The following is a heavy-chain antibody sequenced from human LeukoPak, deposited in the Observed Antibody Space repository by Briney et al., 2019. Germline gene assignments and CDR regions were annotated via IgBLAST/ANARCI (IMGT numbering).Heavy chain of an antibody. CDR1: GFTFSSYA. D-gene: IGHD4-17*01. Sequence: LRLSCAASGFTFSSYAMSWVRQAPGKGLEWIGYIYYSGSTYYNPSLKSRVTISVDTSKNQFSLKLSSVTAADTAVYYCARVYGIGAFDIWGQGTMVTVSS. CDR2: IYYSGST. J-gene: IGHJ3*02. CDR3: ARVYGIGAFDI. V-gene: IGHV4-31*02.